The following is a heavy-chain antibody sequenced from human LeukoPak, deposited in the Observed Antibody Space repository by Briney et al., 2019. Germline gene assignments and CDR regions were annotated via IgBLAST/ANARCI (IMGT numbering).Heavy chain of an antibody. D-gene: IGHD3-3*01. CDR1: GFTFSSYA. V-gene: IGHV3-23*01. J-gene: IGHJ4*02. CDR3: AKVEDFWSGYYVDY. CDR2: ISGSGGST. Sequence: GGSLRLSCAASGFTFSSYAMSWVRQAPGNGLEWVSAISGSGGSTYYADSVKGRFTISRDNSKNTLCLQMNSLRAEDTAVYYCAKVEDFWSGYYVDYWGQGTLVTVSS.